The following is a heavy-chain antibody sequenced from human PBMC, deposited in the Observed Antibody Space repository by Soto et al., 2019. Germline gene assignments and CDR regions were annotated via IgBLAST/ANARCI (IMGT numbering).Heavy chain of an antibody. D-gene: IGHD6-13*01. CDR2: ISSSSSYI. J-gene: IGHJ6*02. Sequence: VGSLRLSCAASGFTFSSYSMNWVRQAPGKGLEWVSSISSSSSYIYYADSVKGRFTISRDNAKNSLYLQMNSLRAEDTAVYYCARVLSGGIAAADLYYYYYYGMDVWGQGTTVTVSS. CDR1: GFTFSSYS. CDR3: ARVLSGGIAAADLYYYYYYGMDV. V-gene: IGHV3-21*01.